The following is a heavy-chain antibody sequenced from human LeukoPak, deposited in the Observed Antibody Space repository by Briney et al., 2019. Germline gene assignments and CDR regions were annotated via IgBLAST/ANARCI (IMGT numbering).Heavy chain of an antibody. V-gene: IGHV3-7*03. D-gene: IGHD1-26*01. CDR3: AKGQRLREFDY. CDR2: INQDGTEK. CDR1: GFTFTTYW. Sequence: GGSLRLSCAASGFTFTTYWMTWVRQAPGKGLEWVANINQDGTEKYYVDSVKGRFTISRDNAKNSLYLQMNSLRAEDTALYYCAKGQRLREFDYWGQGTLVTVSS. J-gene: IGHJ4*02.